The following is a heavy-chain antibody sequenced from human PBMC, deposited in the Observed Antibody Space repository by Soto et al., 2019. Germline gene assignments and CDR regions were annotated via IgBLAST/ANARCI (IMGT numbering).Heavy chain of an antibody. Sequence: VKVSCKASGYTFTSYGISWVRQAPGQGLEWMGWINASSGDTTYAQKLQGRVAMSRDTSTSTVYMELSRLRSDDTAVYYCARNAGPSSGWYPFDFWGQGTLVTVSS. V-gene: IGHV1-18*01. CDR2: INASSGDT. CDR1: GYTFTSYG. J-gene: IGHJ4*02. D-gene: IGHD6-19*01. CDR3: ARNAGPSSGWYPFDF.